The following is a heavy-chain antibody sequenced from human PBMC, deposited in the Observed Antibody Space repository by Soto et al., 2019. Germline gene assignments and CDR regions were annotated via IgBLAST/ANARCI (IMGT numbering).Heavy chain of an antibody. CDR3: AKDPLGIAAAGNWFDP. CDR2: ISGSGGST. Sequence: EVQLLESGGGLVQPGGSLRLSCAASGFTFSSYAMSWVRQAPGKGLEWVSAISGSGGSTYYADSVKGRFTISRDNSKNPLYLQMNSLRAEDTAVYYCAKDPLGIAAAGNWFDPWGQGTLVTVSS. D-gene: IGHD6-13*01. J-gene: IGHJ5*02. V-gene: IGHV3-23*01. CDR1: GFTFSSYA.